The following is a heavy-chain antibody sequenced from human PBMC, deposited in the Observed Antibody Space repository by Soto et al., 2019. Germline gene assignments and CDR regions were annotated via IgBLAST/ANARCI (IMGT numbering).Heavy chain of an antibody. V-gene: IGHV1-46*01. D-gene: IGHD2-21*02. CDR1: GDTFTEYY. J-gene: IGHJ4*02. CDR3: ERGGHVVVVTAALDY. CDR2: VNPSGGHT. Sequence: QVQLMQSGAEVKKPGASVKVSCKASGDTFTEYYIHWVRQAPGQGLEWMGTVNPSGGHTTYAQHFLGRVTMTRDTANSTLYMELTSLTSEDTAVYYCERGGHVVVVTAALDYWGQGTLVTVSS.